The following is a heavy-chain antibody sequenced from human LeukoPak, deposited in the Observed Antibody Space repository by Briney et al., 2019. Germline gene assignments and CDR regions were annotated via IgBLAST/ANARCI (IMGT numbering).Heavy chain of an antibody. J-gene: IGHJ4*02. CDR1: GFTFRNFG. CDR3: ARILGSGYSAEF. CDR2: IHYDGNKK. Sequence: GGSLRLSCAASGFTFRNFGMHWVRQAQGKGLEWVAVIHYDGNKKYYADSVKGRFTISKDNSKNTLYMQTNSLRAEDTAVYYCARILGSGYSAEFWGQGTLVTVSS. V-gene: IGHV3-33*01. D-gene: IGHD3-22*01.